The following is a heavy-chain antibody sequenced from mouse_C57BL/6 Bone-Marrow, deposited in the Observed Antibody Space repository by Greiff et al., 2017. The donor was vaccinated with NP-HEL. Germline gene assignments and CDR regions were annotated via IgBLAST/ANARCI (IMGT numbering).Heavy chain of an antibody. CDR3: ARVSTMFKWFDD. J-gene: IGHJ3*01. V-gene: IGHV1-59*01. CDR2: IDPSDSYT. Sequence: VQLQQSGAELVRPGTSVKLSCKASGYTFTSYWMHWVKQRPGQGLEWIGVIDPSDSYTNYNQKFKGKATLTVDTSSSTAYMQLSSLTSEASAVYDCARVSTMFKWFDDWGQGTLVTVSA. CDR1: GYTFTSYW. D-gene: IGHD2-1*01.